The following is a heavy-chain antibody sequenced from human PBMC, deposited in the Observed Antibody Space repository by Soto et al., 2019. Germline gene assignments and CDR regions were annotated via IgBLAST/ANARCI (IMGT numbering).Heavy chain of an antibody. V-gene: IGHV3-30*18. CDR2: ISYDGSNK. J-gene: IGHJ4*02. CDR1: GFTFRSYV. D-gene: IGHD3-3*01. Sequence: SLRPACAASGFTFRSYVMHWVLHAPGKGLEWVAVISYDGSNKYYADSVKGRFTISRDNSKNTLYLQMNSLRAEDTAVYYCAKPTNYDFWSGDYSHDFWGQGTLVP. CDR3: AKPTNYDFWSGDYSHDF.